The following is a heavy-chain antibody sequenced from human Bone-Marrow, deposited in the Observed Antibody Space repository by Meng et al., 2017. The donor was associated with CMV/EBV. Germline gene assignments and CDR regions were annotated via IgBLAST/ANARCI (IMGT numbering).Heavy chain of an antibody. D-gene: IGHD5-24*01. CDR3: TGERAEDGYNPWGYYYGMAV. V-gene: IGHV3-48*03. CDR2: ISSIGSTI. J-gene: IGHJ6*02. CDR1: GFTFHHYE. Sequence: GGSLRLSCSASGFTFHHYEMNWVRQAPGKGLEWVSHISSIGSTIHYADSVKGRFTISRDNAKNSLYLQMDSLRVEDSGVYYCTGERAEDGYNPWGYYYGMAVWCQGTTVTVSS.